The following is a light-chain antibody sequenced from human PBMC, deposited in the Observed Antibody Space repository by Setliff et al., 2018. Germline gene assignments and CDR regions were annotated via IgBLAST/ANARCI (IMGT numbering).Light chain of an antibody. CDR1: SSDVGSYIY. J-gene: IGLJ2*01. Sequence: QSALTQPRSVSGSPGQSVTISCTGTSSDVGSYIYVSWYQQHPGKAPKLILYDVNNRPSGVPDRFSGSKFGNTASLTISGLQTEVEADYYCCSYAGIHTLIFGGGTKVTVL. CDR2: DVN. CDR3: CSYAGIHTLI. V-gene: IGLV2-11*01.